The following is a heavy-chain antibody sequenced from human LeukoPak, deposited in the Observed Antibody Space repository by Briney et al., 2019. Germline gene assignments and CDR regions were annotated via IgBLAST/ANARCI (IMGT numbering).Heavy chain of an antibody. Sequence: GRSLRLSCAASGFTFDDYAMHWVRQAPGKGLEWVSLISGDGGSTYYADSVRGRFTISRDSSKNTLYLQMKSLRAEDTAVYSCAKESLEVGYCGVDCSYYFDYWGQGTLVTVSS. CDR1: GFTFDDYA. CDR3: AKESLEVGYCGVDCSYYFDY. J-gene: IGHJ4*02. V-gene: IGHV3-43*02. D-gene: IGHD2-21*02. CDR2: ISGDGGST.